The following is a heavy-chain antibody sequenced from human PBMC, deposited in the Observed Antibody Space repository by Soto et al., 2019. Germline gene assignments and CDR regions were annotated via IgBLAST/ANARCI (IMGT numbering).Heavy chain of an antibody. Sequence: QVQLVQSGAEVKKPGSAVKVSCKASGGTFRSYAFIWGRQAPGEGLEWMGGISPIFGTANYAQKFQGRVTITADKSTRTGYLEPSSLTTEDTAVYYCARDDYGDYYYYGMAVWGQGTTVTVSS. J-gene: IGHJ6*02. D-gene: IGHD4-17*01. V-gene: IGHV1-69*06. CDR2: ISPIFGTA. CDR3: ARDDYGDYYYYGMAV. CDR1: GGTFRSYA.